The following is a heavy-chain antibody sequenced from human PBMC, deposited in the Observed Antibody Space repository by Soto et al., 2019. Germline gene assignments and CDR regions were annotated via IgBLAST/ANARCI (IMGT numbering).Heavy chain of an antibody. Sequence: GASVKVSCKASVYTFTSYYMHWVRQAPGQGLEWMGIINPSGGSTSYAQKFQGRVTMTRDTSTSTVYMELSSLRSEDTAVYYCARDIAVVVAATDYYYGMDVWGQGTTVTVSS. J-gene: IGHJ6*02. CDR1: VYTFTSYY. V-gene: IGHV1-46*01. CDR2: INPSGGST. CDR3: ARDIAVVVAATDYYYGMDV. D-gene: IGHD2-15*01.